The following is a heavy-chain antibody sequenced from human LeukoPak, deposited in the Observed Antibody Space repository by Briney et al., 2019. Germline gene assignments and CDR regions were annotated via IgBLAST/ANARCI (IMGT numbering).Heavy chain of an antibody. V-gene: IGHV4-30-2*01. CDR1: GXSISIGGYY. CDR2: IYYGGST. D-gene: IGHD1-26*01. J-gene: IGHJ4*02. CDR3: ARTLSGSYHYFDY. Sequence: PSQTLSLTCTVSGXSISIGGYYWSWIRQPPGKGLEWIGYIYYGGSTYYNPSLKSRVTMSVDTSKNQSSLKLSSVTAVDTAVYYCARTLSGSYHYFDYWGQGTLLTVSS.